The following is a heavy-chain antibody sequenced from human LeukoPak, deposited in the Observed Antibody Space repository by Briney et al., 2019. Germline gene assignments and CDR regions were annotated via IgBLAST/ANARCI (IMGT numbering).Heavy chain of an antibody. Sequence: ASVKVSCKASGGTFSSYAISWVRQAPGQGLEWMGGIIPIFGTANYAQKFQGRVTITADESTSTAYMKLSSLRSEDTAVYYCARGGLLMNWFDPWGQGTLVTVSS. D-gene: IGHD3-16*01. CDR3: ARGGLLMNWFDP. V-gene: IGHV1-69*13. J-gene: IGHJ5*02. CDR2: IIPIFGTA. CDR1: GGTFSSYA.